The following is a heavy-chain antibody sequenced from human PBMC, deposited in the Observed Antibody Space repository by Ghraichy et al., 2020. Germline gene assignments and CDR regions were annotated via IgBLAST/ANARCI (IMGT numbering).Heavy chain of an antibody. CDR3: ARGDYGGNPEPYYYYYYYMDV. V-gene: IGHV4-59*01. Sequence: SQTLSLTCTVSGGSISSYYWSWIRQPPGKGLEWIGYIYYSGSTNYNPSLKSRVTISVDTSKNQFSLKLSSVTAADTAVYYCARGDYGGNPEPYYYYYYYMDVWGKGTTVTVSS. D-gene: IGHD4-23*01. J-gene: IGHJ6*03. CDR2: IYYSGST. CDR1: GGSISSYY.